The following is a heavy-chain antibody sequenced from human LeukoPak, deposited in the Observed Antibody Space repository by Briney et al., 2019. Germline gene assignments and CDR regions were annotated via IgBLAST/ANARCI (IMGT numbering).Heavy chain of an antibody. CDR3: ARRDGYNQFDY. J-gene: IGHJ4*02. CDR2: IYYSGST. D-gene: IGHD5-24*01. Sequence: SETLSLTCTVSGGSINNYYWSWIRQPPGKGLEWIGYIYYSGSTNYNPSLKSRVTISVDTSKNQFSLKLSSVTAADTAVYYCARRDGYNQFDYWGQGTLVTVSS. V-gene: IGHV4-59*01. CDR1: GGSINNYY.